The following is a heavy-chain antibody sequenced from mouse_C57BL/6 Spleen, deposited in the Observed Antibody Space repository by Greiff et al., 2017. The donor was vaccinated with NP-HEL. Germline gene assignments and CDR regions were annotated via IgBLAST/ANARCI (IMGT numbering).Heavy chain of an antibody. V-gene: IGHV1-19*01. D-gene: IGHD2-5*01. CDR2: INPYNGGT. Sequence: VQLQQSGPVLVKPGASVKMSCKASGYTFTDYYMNWVKQSHGKSLEWIGVINPYNGGTSYNQKFKGKATLTVDKSSSTAYMGLKSLTSEDSAVYYCARKYSNSALFAYWGQGTLVTVSA. CDR3: ARKYSNSALFAY. CDR1: GYTFTDYY. J-gene: IGHJ3*01.